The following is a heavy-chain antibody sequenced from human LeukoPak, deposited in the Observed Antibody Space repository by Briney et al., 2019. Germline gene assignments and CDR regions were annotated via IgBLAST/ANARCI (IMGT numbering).Heavy chain of an antibody. Sequence: ASVKVSCKASGGTFSSYAISWVRQAPGQGLEWMGRIIPILGIANYAQKFQGRVTITADKSTSTAYMELSSLRSEDTAVYYCARKNRPGIAAAGSDWGQRTLVTVSS. CDR2: IIPILGIA. D-gene: IGHD6-13*01. CDR3: ARKNRPGIAAAGSD. CDR1: GGTFSSYA. V-gene: IGHV1-69*04. J-gene: IGHJ4*02.